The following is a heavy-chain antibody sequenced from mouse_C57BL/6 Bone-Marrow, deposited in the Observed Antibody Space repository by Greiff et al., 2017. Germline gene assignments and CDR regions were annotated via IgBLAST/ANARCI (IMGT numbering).Heavy chain of an antibody. Sequence: EVQLQQSGAELVRPGASVKLSCTASGFNIKDDYMHWVKQRPEQGLEWIGWIDPENGDTEYASKFQGKATITADTSSNTAYLQLSSLTSEDTAVYYCTNSNYAWFAYWGQGTLVTVSA. CDR1: GFNIKDDY. J-gene: IGHJ3*01. CDR3: TNSNYAWFAY. CDR2: IDPENGDT. D-gene: IGHD2-5*01. V-gene: IGHV14-4*01.